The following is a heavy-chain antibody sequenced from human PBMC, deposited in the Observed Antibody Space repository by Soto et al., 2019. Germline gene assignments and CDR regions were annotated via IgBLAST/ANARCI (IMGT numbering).Heavy chain of an antibody. Sequence: EVQLLESGGGLVQPGGSLRLSCAASGFTFRIYAMSWVRQVPGKGLEWVSTISDSADSAYYADSVKGRFTIARDNSKNTLYLQMHSLRPEDTAVYYGARPCGGKIGAALALWGQGTTVTASS. CDR2: ISDSADSA. CDR1: GFTFRIYA. V-gene: IGHV3-23*01. D-gene: IGHD2-21*01. CDR3: ARPCGGKIGAALAL. J-gene: IGHJ3*01.